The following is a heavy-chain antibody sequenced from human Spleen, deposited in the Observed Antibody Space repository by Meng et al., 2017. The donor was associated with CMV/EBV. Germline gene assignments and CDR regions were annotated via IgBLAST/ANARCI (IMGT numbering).Heavy chain of an antibody. J-gene: IGHJ4*02. D-gene: IGHD2-2*01. Sequence: GESLKISCAASGFTFSSYAMHWVRQAPGKGLEWVAFIRYDGSDKNYADSVKGRFTISRDNSKNTLYLQMNSLRTEDTAVYYCAKGSAGYCSSSNIGCSFEYWGQGTLVTVSS. CDR3: AKGSAGYCSSSNIGCSFEY. CDR2: IRYDGSDK. V-gene: IGHV3-30*02. CDR1: GFTFSSYA.